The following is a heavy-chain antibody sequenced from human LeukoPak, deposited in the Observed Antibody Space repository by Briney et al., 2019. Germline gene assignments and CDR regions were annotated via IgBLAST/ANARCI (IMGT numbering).Heavy chain of an antibody. J-gene: IGHJ4*02. CDR1: GYSISSDNY. Sequence: SETLSLTCAVSGYSISSDNYWGWIRQPPGQGLEWTGGIYHSGSTNYDPSLKSRVTMSVDTSKSQFSLKLSSVTAADTAVYYCARAPRDSISSNYMRRFDYWGQGTLVTVSS. CDR3: ARAPRDSISSNYMRRFDY. D-gene: IGHD3-22*01. CDR2: IYHSGST. V-gene: IGHV4-38-2*01.